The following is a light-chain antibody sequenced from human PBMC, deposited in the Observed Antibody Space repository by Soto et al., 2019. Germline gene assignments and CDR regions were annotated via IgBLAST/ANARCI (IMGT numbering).Light chain of an antibody. Sequence: VVTPAPATLSRTHGDRPPLSSRASQSVSSNLAWYQQKPGQAPRLFIYGASTRATGIPARFSGSGSGTEFTLTISSLQSEDFAVYYCQQYNNWPAITFGQGTRLEIK. CDR3: QQYNNWPAIT. J-gene: IGKJ5*01. V-gene: IGKV3D-15*01. CDR1: QSVSSN. CDR2: GAS.